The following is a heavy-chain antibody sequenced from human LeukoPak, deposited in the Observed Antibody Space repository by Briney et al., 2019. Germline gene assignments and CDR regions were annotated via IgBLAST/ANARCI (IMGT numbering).Heavy chain of an antibody. V-gene: IGHV3-74*01. CDR2: INSDGSST. CDR3: AREGLRTYYYGMDV. CDR1: GFTFSSDA. J-gene: IGHJ6*02. Sequence: GGSLRLSCTSSGFTFSSDAMTWVRQAPGKGLVWVSRINSDGSSTSYADSVKGRFTISRDNAKNTLYLQMNSLRAEDTAVYYCAREGLRTYYYGMDVWGQGTTVTVSS. D-gene: IGHD4-17*01.